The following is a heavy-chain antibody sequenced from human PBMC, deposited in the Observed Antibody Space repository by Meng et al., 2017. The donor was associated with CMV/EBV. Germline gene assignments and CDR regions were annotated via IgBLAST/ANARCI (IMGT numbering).Heavy chain of an antibody. V-gene: IGHV5-51*01. CDR2: IYPGDSET. CDR1: GYDFTTHW. CDR3: ARLPTLLRLLKGPSQDV. Sequence: KVSCKASGYDFTTHWIGWVRQLPGKGLEWMGIIYPGDSETRYRPSFQGQVTISVDKSIRTAYLHWSSLKTSDTAMYFCARLPTLLRLLKGPSQDVWGKGTMVTVSS. J-gene: IGHJ3*01. D-gene: IGHD3-3*01.